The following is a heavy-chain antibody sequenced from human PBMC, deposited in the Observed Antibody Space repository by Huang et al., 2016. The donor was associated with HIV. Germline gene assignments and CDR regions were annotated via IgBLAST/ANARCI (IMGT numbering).Heavy chain of an antibody. CDR1: GYTFKSYG. V-gene: IGHV1-18*01. CDR2: ISTYNGNT. Sequence: QVQMVQSGAEVKKPGASVKVSCKASGYTFKSYGITWVRQAPGQGLEWMGWISTYNGNTNYEQKLQGRGTMTTETATSTAYMELRRLRSNDTAVYYCARQGFGRKDAFDIWGQGTMVTVS. D-gene: IGHD3-10*01. CDR3: ARQGFGRKDAFDI. J-gene: IGHJ3*02.